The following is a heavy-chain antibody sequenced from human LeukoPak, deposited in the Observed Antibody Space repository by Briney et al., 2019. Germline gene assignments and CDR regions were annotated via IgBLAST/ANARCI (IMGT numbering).Heavy chain of an antibody. J-gene: IGHJ4*02. CDR3: GRGGSFSGITMRVF. CDR2: ISYDGSNK. CDR1: GFPFSSYA. V-gene: IGHV3-30-3*01. Sequence: PGGSLRLSCTASGFPFSSYAMHWVRQAPGKGLEWVAFISYDGSNKYSADSVKGRFTISRDNSKNTLFLQMNSLRAEDTAVYYCGRGGSFSGITMRVFWGQGTLVTVSS. D-gene: IGHD3-22*01.